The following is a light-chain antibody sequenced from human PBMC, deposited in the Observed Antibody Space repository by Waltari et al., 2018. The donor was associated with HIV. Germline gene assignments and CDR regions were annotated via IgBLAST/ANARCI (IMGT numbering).Light chain of an antibody. V-gene: IGLV1-51*01. CDR3: GTWDASLQTGV. Sequence: QFVLKQPPSMSAAPGPRVTISCSAHGSTIAKNDVSWSQQFPRAAPKLLIYDTSERPSGIPDRVSGSKSGTSATLAITGLQTGDEAEYYCGTWDASLQTGVFGGGTKLTVL. CDR2: DTS. CDR1: GSTIAKND. J-gene: IGLJ3*02.